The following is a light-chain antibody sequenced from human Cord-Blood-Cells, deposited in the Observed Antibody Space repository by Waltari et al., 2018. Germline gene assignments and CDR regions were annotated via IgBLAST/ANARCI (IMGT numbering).Light chain of an antibody. CDR2: GAY. Sequence: EIVLTQSPGTLSLSPGERATLSCRASQSVSSSYLAWYQQKPGQAPRLLIYGAYSRATGIPDRFSGSWSGTDFTLTISRLEPEDFAVYYCQQYGSSRTFGQGTKVEIK. V-gene: IGKV3-20*01. J-gene: IGKJ1*01. CDR1: QSVSSSY. CDR3: QQYGSSRT.